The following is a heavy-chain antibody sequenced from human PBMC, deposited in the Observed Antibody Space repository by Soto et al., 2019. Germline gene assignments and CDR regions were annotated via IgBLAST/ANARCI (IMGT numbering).Heavy chain of an antibody. Sequence: SETLSLTCAVSGYSISSGYYWGWIRQPPGKGLEWIGSTYHSGSTYYNPSLKSRVTISVDTSKNQFSLKLSSVTAADTAVYYCARSRYCSSTSCYKDGYYFDYWGQGTLVTVSS. CDR1: GYSISSGYY. CDR2: TYHSGST. CDR3: ARSRYCSSTSCYKDGYYFDY. D-gene: IGHD2-2*02. J-gene: IGHJ4*02. V-gene: IGHV4-38-2*01.